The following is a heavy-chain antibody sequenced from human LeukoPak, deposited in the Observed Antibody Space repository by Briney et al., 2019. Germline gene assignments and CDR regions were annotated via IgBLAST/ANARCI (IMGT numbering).Heavy chain of an antibody. V-gene: IGHV3-23*01. CDR3: ASLSYDILTGYYMGDY. J-gene: IGHJ4*02. CDR2: ISGSGGST. CDR1: GFTFSIFA. D-gene: IGHD3-9*01. Sequence: GGSLRLSCATSGFTFSIFAMSWVRQAPGKGLEWVSAISGSGGSTYYADSVKGRFTISRDNSKNSLYLQMNSLRAEDTAVYYCASLSYDILTGYYMGDYWGQGTLVTVSS.